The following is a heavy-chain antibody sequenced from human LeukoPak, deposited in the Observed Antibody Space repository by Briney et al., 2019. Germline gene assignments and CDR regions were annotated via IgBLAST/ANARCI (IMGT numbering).Heavy chain of an antibody. D-gene: IGHD3-3*01. CDR1: GGSISSGDYY. Sequence: PSETLSLTCTVSGGSISSGDYYWSWIRQPPGKGLEWIGYIYYSGSTYYNPFLKSRVTISVDTSKNQFSLKLSSVTAADTAVYYCARVGLEWLFDHYYFDYWGQGTLVTVSS. V-gene: IGHV4-30-4*08. CDR3: ARVGLEWLFDHYYFDY. J-gene: IGHJ4*02. CDR2: IYYSGST.